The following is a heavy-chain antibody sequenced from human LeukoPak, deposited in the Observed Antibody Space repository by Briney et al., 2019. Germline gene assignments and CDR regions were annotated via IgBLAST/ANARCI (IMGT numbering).Heavy chain of an antibody. Sequence: GGSLRLSCAASGFTFSRSWMTWVRQAPGKGLEWVASIKDDGRDKYYVDSVKGRFTISRDNAKNSLYLQMNSLRAEDTAVYYCARHYDSSGYNYWYFDLWGRGTLVTVSS. CDR1: GFTFSRSW. CDR3: ARHYDSSGYNYWYFDL. J-gene: IGHJ2*01. CDR2: IKDDGRDK. D-gene: IGHD3-22*01. V-gene: IGHV3-7*01.